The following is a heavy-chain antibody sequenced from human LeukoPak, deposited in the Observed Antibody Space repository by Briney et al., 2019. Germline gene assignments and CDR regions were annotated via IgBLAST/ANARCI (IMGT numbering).Heavy chain of an antibody. Sequence: SETLSLTCTVSGGSISSYYWSWIRQPPGKGLEWIGYIYYSGSTNYNPSLKSRVTISVDTSKNQFSLKLSSVTAADTAVYYCARHTDSSGWFFHCDYWGQGTLVTVSS. D-gene: IGHD6-19*01. CDR3: ARHTDSSGWFFHCDY. CDR1: GGSISSYY. V-gene: IGHV4-59*08. CDR2: IYYSGST. J-gene: IGHJ4*02.